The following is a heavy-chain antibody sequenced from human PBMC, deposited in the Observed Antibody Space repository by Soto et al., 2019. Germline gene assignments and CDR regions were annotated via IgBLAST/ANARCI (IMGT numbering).Heavy chain of an antibody. D-gene: IGHD1-1*01. V-gene: IGHV3-21*01. J-gene: IGHJ3*02. CDR3: ASRGPEREDAFDI. CDR1: GFTFSSYS. CDR2: ISSSSSYI. Sequence: GGSLRLSCAASGFTFSSYSMNWVRQAPGKGLEWVSSISSSSSYIYYADSVKGRFTISRDNAKNSLYLQMNSLRAEDTAVYYCASRGPEREDAFDIWGQGTMVTVSS.